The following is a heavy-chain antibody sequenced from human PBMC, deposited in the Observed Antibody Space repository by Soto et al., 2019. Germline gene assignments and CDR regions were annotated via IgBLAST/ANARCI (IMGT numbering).Heavy chain of an antibody. Sequence: GASVKVSCKTSGYPFTDYFIHWVRQAPGQGLEWMGIISLYHHSTSYAQKFQGRLIVTADTSTTTVYMDLSSLTSEDSAVYWCARELYSCGGDCPYYMDYWGQGTLVTVSS. V-gene: IGHV1-46*01. CDR2: ISLYHHST. CDR1: GYPFTDYF. J-gene: IGHJ4*02. D-gene: IGHD2-21*02. CDR3: ARELYSCGGDCPYYMDY.